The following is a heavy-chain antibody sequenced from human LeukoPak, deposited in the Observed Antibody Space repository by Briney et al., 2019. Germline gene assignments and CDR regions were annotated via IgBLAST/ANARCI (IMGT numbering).Heavy chain of an antibody. D-gene: IGHD6-19*01. Sequence: SETLSLTCAVYGGSFSGYYWSWIRQPPGKGLDWIGIVSHSGSTYYNPSLKSRVTILLDTSKNQFSLKLRSVTAADTALYYCARAVAGTDEIDYWGQGILVTVSS. V-gene: IGHV4-34*01. CDR3: ARAVAGTDEIDY. CDR1: GGSFSGYY. CDR2: VSHSGST. J-gene: IGHJ4*02.